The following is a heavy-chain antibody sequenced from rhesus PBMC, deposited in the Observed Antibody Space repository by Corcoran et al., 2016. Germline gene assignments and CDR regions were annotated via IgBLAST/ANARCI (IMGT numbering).Heavy chain of an antibody. V-gene: IGHV4-73*01. CDR3: ARSPGYSIPNGDY. J-gene: IGHJ4*01. D-gene: IGHD5-42*01. Sequence: QVQLQQWGDGLVKPSETLSLTCAVYGGSISGYYYWSWIRPPSRQRLEWIGYIYGNSASTNYNPSLKNRVTISKDTSKNQFSLKLSSVTAADTAVYYCARSPGYSIPNGDYWGQGVLVTVSS. CDR2: IYGNSAST. CDR1: GGSISGYYY.